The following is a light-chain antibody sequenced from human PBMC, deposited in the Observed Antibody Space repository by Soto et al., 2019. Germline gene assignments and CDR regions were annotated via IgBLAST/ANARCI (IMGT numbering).Light chain of an antibody. CDR1: RSDIGAYNY. CDR2: DVN. CDR3: TSWTTSTTMI. V-gene: IGLV2-14*03. J-gene: IGLJ2*01. Sequence: QSALTQPASVSGSPGQSITISCPGTRSDIGAYNYVSWYQQHPGKAPKLMIYDVNIRPSGVSNRFSGSKSGNTASLTISGLQAEDEADYYCTSWTTSTTMIFGGGTQLTVL.